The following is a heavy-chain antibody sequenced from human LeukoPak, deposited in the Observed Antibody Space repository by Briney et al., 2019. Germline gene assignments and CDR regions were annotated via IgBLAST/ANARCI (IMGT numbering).Heavy chain of an antibody. Sequence: SETLSLTCTASGGSISSYYWSWIRQPPGKGLEWIGYIYYSGSTNYNPSLKSRVTISVDTSKNQFSLKLSSVTAADTAVYYCAGEGSSGWYRGWFDPWGQGTLVTVSS. V-gene: IGHV4-59*01. J-gene: IGHJ5*02. D-gene: IGHD6-19*01. CDR1: GGSISSYY. CDR2: IYYSGST. CDR3: AGEGSSGWYRGWFDP.